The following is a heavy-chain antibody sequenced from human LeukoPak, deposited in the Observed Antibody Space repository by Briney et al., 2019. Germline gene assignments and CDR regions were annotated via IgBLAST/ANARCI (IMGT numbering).Heavy chain of an antibody. D-gene: IGHD3-9*01. Sequence: GGSLRLSCAASGFTFSSYDMSWVRQAPGKGLEWVSAISGSGGSTYYADSVKGRFTISRDNSKNTLFLQMNSLRVEDTAVYYCAKDRLVLRYCDWPYGMDVWGQGTTVIVSS. CDR2: ISGSGGST. CDR3: AKDRLVLRYCDWPYGMDV. V-gene: IGHV3-23*01. J-gene: IGHJ6*02. CDR1: GFTFSSYD.